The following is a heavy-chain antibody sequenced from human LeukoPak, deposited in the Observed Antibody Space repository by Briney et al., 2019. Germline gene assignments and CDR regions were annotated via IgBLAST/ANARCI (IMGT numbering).Heavy chain of an antibody. V-gene: IGHV3-23*01. CDR1: GFTFSSYG. CDR3: AKDEGYDFWSGYQKPPGLVY. Sequence: GGSLRLSCAASGFTFSSYGMHWVRQAPGKGLEWVSAISGSGGSTYYADSVKGRFTISRDNSKNTLYLQMNSLRAEDTAVYYCAKDEGYDFWSGYQKPPGLVYWGQGTLVTVSS. CDR2: ISGSGGST. D-gene: IGHD3-3*01. J-gene: IGHJ4*02.